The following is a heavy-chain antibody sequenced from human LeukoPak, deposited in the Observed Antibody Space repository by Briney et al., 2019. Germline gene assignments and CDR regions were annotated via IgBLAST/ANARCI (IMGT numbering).Heavy chain of an antibody. CDR1: GGSFSSYY. CDR2: INHSGST. J-gene: IGHJ4*02. Sequence: SETLSLTCAVYGGSFSSYYWSWICQPQGKGLEWIGEINHSGSTNYNPSLKSRVTISVDTSKNQFSLKLSSVTAADTAVYYCARGPLITFGGVIVPFDYWGQGTLVTVSP. CDR3: ARGPLITFGGVIVPFDY. V-gene: IGHV4-34*01. D-gene: IGHD3-16*02.